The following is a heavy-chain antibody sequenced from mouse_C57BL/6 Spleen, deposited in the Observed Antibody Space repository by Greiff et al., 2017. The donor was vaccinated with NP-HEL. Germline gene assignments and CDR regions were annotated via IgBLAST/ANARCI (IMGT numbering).Heavy chain of an antibody. CDR2: IWRGGST. J-gene: IGHJ1*03. D-gene: IGHD1-1*01. CDR1: GFSLTSYG. CDR3: AKNLDYGSNWYFDV. Sequence: VQLQQSGPGLVQPSPSLSITCTVSGFSLTSYGVHWVRQSPGKGLEWLGVIWRGGSTDYNAAFMSRLSITKDKSKSQVFFKMNSLQADDTAIYYCAKNLDYGSNWYFDVWGTGTTVTVSS. V-gene: IGHV2-5*01.